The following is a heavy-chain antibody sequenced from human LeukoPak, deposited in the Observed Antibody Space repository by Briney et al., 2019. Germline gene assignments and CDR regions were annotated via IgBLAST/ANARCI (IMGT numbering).Heavy chain of an antibody. CDR1: GFTFSSYD. Sequence: GGSLRLSCAASGFTFSSYDMHWVRQATGKGLEWVSAIGTAGDTYYPGSVKGRFTISRENAKNSLYLQMNSLRAGDTAVYYCARGDYGDYGRNYYYGMDVWGQGTTVTVSS. CDR3: ARGDYGDYGRNYYYGMDV. CDR2: IGTAGDT. V-gene: IGHV3-13*01. J-gene: IGHJ6*02. D-gene: IGHD4-17*01.